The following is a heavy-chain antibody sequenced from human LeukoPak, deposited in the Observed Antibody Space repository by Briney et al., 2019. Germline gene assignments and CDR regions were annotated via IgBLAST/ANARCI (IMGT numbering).Heavy chain of an antibody. CDR2: IDPDSGGT. D-gene: IGHD2-2*02. V-gene: IGHV1-2*02. J-gene: IGHJ4*02. CDR1: GYTFTGYY. Sequence: ASVKVSCKTSGYTFTGYYLHWARQAPGQGLEWMGRIDPDSGGTHYAQKFQVRVTVTRGTSITTVYMELSGLTSDDTAVYYCARVPGPYTTSRFDYWGQGTLVTVSS. CDR3: ARVPGPYTTSRFDY.